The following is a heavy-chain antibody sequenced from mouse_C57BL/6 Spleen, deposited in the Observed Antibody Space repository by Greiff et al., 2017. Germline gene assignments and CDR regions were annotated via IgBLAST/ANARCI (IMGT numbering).Heavy chain of an antibody. CDR1: GFTFSSYG. J-gene: IGHJ1*03. D-gene: IGHD2-2*01. CDR3: ARQWGLRRWYFDV. V-gene: IGHV5-6*02. Sequence: EVKLVESGGDLVKPGGSLKLSCAASGFTFSSYGMSWVRQTPDKRLEWVATLSSGGSYTYYPASVKGRFTISRDNAKNTLYLQMSSLKSEDTAMYYCARQWGLRRWYFDVWGTGTTVTVSS. CDR2: LSSGGSYT.